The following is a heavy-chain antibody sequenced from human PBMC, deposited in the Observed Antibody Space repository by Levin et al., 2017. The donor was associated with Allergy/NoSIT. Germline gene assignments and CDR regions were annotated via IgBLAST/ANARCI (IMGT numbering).Heavy chain of an antibody. J-gene: IGHJ4*02. Sequence: SQTLSLPCTVSGGSIRSSSYYWGWIRQPPGKGLEWIGSIYYSGSTYYNPSLKSRVTISVDTSKNQFSLKLSSVTAADTAVYYCARRENTATVTKDYWGQGTLVTVSS. CDR1: GGSIRSSSYY. CDR2: IYYSGST. CDR3: ARRENTATVTKDY. V-gene: IGHV4-39*01. D-gene: IGHD4-17*01.